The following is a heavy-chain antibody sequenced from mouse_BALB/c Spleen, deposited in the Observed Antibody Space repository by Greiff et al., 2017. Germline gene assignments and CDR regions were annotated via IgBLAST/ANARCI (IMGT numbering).Heavy chain of an antibody. Sequence: EVQVVESGGGLVKPGGSLKLSCAASGFAFSSYDMSWVRQTPEKRLEWVAYISSGGGSTYYPDTVKGRFTISRDNAKNTLYLQMSSLKSEDTAMYYCARHGGYDFDYWGQGTTLTVSS. V-gene: IGHV5-12-1*01. CDR2: ISSGGGST. D-gene: IGHD2-2*01. CDR3: ARHGGYDFDY. J-gene: IGHJ2*01. CDR1: GFAFSSYD.